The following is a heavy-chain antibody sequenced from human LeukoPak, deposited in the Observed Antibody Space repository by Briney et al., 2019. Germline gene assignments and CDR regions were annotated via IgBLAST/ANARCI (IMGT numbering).Heavy chain of an antibody. CDR2: IYYSGST. Sequence: SETLSLTCTVSGGSIGSGDYYWSWIRQPPGKGLEWIGYIYYSGSTYYNPSLKSRVTISVDTSKNQFSLKLSSVTAADTAVYYCARVISYYDSSGYYTPFDYWGQGTLVTVSS. J-gene: IGHJ4*02. D-gene: IGHD3-22*01. CDR1: GGSIGSGDYY. V-gene: IGHV4-30-4*08. CDR3: ARVISYYDSSGYYTPFDY.